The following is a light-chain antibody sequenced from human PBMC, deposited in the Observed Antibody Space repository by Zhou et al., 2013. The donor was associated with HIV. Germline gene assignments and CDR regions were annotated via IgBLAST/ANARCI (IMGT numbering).Light chain of an antibody. CDR1: QSVSSSY. CDR3: QQYGSSLST. V-gene: IGKV3-20*01. J-gene: IGKJ3*01. Sequence: EIVLTQSPGTLSLSPGERGTLSCRASQSVSSSYLAWYQHKPGQAPRLLIYGASSRATGIPDRFSGSGSGTDFTLTISRLEPEDFAVYYCQQYGSSLSTFGPGTKVDIK. CDR2: GAS.